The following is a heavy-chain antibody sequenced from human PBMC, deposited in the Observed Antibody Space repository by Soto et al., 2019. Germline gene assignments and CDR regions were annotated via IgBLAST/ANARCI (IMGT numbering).Heavy chain of an antibody. J-gene: IGHJ6*02. D-gene: IGHD2-15*01. CDR1: GFTFSSYA. CDR3: ARGDRSGAGSPASYYYSGLDV. V-gene: IGHV3-23*01. Sequence: DVPLLESGGHLVQPGGSLRLSCAASGFTFSSYAMSWVRQAPGQGLEWVSSVSAGGDMTYYSDSVKGRFTISRDNSNNALYLQMNRLRIEDTALYYCARGDRSGAGSPASYYYSGLDVWGQGPTVTVS. CDR2: VSAGGDMT.